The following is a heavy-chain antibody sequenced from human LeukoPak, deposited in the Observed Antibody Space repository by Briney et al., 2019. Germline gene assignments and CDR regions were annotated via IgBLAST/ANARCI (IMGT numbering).Heavy chain of an antibody. Sequence: GGSLRLSCAASGFTFSSHDMHWVRQATGKGLEWVSAIGTAGDTYYPGSVKGRFTISRENAKNSLYLQMNSLRAGDTAVYYCARAARTRSTIPHFDYWGQGTLVTVSS. CDR2: IGTAGDT. V-gene: IGHV3-13*01. CDR1: GFTFSSHD. D-gene: IGHD2-2*01. CDR3: ARAARTRSTIPHFDY. J-gene: IGHJ4*02.